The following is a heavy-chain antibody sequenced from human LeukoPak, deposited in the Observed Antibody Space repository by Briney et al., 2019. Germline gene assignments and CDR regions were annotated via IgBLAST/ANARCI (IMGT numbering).Heavy chain of an antibody. CDR2: MNPNSGNT. J-gene: IGHJ4*02. V-gene: IGHV1-8*01. CDR3: ARVSTSGYNLGTGFDY. D-gene: IGHD5-24*01. Sequence: GASVKVSCKASGYTFTSYDINWVRQATGQGLEWMGWMNPNSGNTVYAQKFQGRVTMTRNTSITTAYLDLSSLRAEDTAVYYCARVSTSGYNLGTGFDYWGQGTLVTVSS. CDR1: GYTFTSYD.